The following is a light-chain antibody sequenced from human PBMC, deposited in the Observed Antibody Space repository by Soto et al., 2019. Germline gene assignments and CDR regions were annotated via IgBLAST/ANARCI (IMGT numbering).Light chain of an antibody. CDR3: QQYGSKPIT. V-gene: IGKV3-15*01. Sequence: EVVMTQSPATLSVSPGERATLSCRASESVSRNLAWYQQKPGQAPRLLIYDASTRATGIPDRFSGGGSGTEFTLTISRLAPEDFALYYCQQYGSKPITFGQGTRLEIK. CDR2: DAS. CDR1: ESVSRN. J-gene: IGKJ5*01.